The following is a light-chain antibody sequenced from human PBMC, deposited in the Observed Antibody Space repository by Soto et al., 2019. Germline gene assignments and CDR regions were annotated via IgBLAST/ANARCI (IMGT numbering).Light chain of an antibody. CDR2: EVS. CDR3: SSYGGRNNLL. CDR1: SSDVGGYDY. Sequence: QSALTQPPSASGSPGQSVTISCTGTSSDVGGYDYVSWYQQHPGKAPKAMIYEVSKRPSGVPDRFSGSKSGNTASLTVSGLQADDEADYYCSSYGGRNNLLFGGGTKLTVL. J-gene: IGLJ2*01. V-gene: IGLV2-8*01.